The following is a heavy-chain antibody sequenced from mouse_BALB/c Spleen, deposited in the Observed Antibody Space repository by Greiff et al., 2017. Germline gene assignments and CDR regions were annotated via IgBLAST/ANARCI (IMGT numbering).Heavy chain of an antibody. CDR2: ISYSGST. Sequence: VHVKQSGPSLVKPSQTLSLTCSVTGDSITSGYWNWIRKFPGNKLEYMGYISYSGSTYYNPSLKSRISITRDTSKNQYYLQLNSVTTEDTATYYCARYTQITTKAMDYWGQGTSVTVSS. CDR1: GDSITSGY. V-gene: IGHV3-8*02. J-gene: IGHJ4*01. D-gene: IGHD2-4*01. CDR3: ARYTQITTKAMDY.